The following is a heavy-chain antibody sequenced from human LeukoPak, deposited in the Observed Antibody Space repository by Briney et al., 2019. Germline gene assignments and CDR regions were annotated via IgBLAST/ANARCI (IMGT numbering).Heavy chain of an antibody. D-gene: IGHD4-17*01. CDR3: ARDPYGDYREGWFDP. Sequence: SVKVSCKASGGTFSSYAISWVRQAPGQGLEWMGGIIPIFGTANYAQKFQGRVTITADESTSTAYMELSSLRSEDTAVYYCARDPYGDYREGWFDPWGQGTLSPSPQ. J-gene: IGHJ5*02. V-gene: IGHV1-69*01. CDR1: GGTFSSYA. CDR2: IIPIFGTA.